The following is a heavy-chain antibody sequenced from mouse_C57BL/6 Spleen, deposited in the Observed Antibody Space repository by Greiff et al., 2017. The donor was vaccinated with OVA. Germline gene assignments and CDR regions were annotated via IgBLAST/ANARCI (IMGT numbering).Heavy chain of an antibody. J-gene: IGHJ2*01. Sequence: QVQLQQPGAELVKPGASVKMSCKASGYTFTSYWITWVKQRPGQGLEWIGDIYPGSGSTNYNEKFKSKATLTVDTSSSTAYRQRSSRTSEGSEVYYCAGAAGYWGKGTTLTVSS. CDR2: IYPGSGST. CDR1: GYTFTSYW. D-gene: IGHD6-1*01. CDR3: AGAAGY. V-gene: IGHV1-55*01.